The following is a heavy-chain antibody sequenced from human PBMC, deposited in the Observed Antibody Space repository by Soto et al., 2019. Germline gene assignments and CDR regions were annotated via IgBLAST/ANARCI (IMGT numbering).Heavy chain of an antibody. CDR1: GFTISSNY. D-gene: IGHD3-9*01. V-gene: IGHV3-66*01. Sequence: EVQLVESGGGLVQPGGSLRLSCAASGFTISSNYMSWVRQAPGKGLEWVSVIYSGGNTYYAGSVKGRFTISRDNSKNTLYLQMNSLRAEDTAVYYCATLTKYDILTGYYPCWGQGTLVTVSS. CDR2: IYSGGNT. CDR3: ATLTKYDILTGYYPC. J-gene: IGHJ4*02.